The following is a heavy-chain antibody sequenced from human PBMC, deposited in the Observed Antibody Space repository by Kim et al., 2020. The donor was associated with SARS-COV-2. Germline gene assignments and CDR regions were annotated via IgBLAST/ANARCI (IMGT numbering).Heavy chain of an antibody. CDR1: GFTFSNYG. CDR2: ISNDETKN. CDR3: AKSKELIMTPTLTAN. Sequence: GGSLRLSCTASGFTFSNYGMHWVRQAPGKGLEWVAVISNDETKNYYGDSVKGRFTVTRDNSKNTLDHQMNSLRPEDTAVYYCAKSKELIMTPTLTANWGQGPLVSASS. J-gene: IGHJ4*02. V-gene: IGHV3-30*18. D-gene: IGHD3-16*01.